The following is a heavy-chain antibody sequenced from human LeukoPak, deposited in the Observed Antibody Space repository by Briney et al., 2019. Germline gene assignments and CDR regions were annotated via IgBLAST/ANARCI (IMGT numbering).Heavy chain of an antibody. J-gene: IGHJ6*02. V-gene: IGHV1-2*06. CDR3: ARWYCGGDCYGYYYYYGMDV. CDR1: GYTFTGYY. D-gene: IGHD2-21*02. CDR2: INPNSGGT. Sequence: ASVKVSCKASGYTFTGYYMHWVRQAPGQGLEWMGRINPNSGGTNYAQKFQGRVTITADESTSTAYMELSSLRSEDTAVYYCARWYCGGDCYGYYYYYGMDVWGQGTTVTVSS.